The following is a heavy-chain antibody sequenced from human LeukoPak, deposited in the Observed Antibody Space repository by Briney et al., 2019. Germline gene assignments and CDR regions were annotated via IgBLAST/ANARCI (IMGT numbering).Heavy chain of an antibody. CDR1: GYSFTSYW. D-gene: IGHD6-19*01. Sequence: GESLKISWKGSGYSFTSYWIGWVRQVPGKGLGWVGIIYPGDSDTRYSPSFQGQVTISADKSISTAYLQWSSLKASDTAMYYCATHSPATYSSVGDSWGQGTLVPVSS. J-gene: IGHJ4*02. V-gene: IGHV5-51*01. CDR2: IYPGDSDT. CDR3: ATHSPATYSSVGDS.